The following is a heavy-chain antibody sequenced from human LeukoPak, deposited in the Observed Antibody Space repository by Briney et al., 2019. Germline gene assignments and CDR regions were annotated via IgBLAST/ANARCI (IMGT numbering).Heavy chain of an antibody. CDR1: GFTFTNAW. Sequence: GGSLRLSCAASGFTFTNAWMNWVRQAPGKGLEWVGRIKSKADGETIDYAAPAKGRFTFSRDDSKNMLYLQMNSLKSEDTAVYYCSTLTSRGLSDSWGQGTLVTVSS. V-gene: IGHV3-15*07. J-gene: IGHJ4*02. CDR2: IKSKADGETI. D-gene: IGHD1-20*01. CDR3: STLTSRGLSDS.